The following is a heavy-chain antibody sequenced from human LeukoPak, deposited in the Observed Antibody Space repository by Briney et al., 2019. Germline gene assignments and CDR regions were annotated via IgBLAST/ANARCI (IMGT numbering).Heavy chain of an antibody. Sequence: GGSLRLSCAASGFTFSSYSMNWVRQAPGKGLEWVSSISSSSSYIYYADSVKGRFTLSRDNDKNSLYLQMNSRGAEDTAVYYCGRDRYSSGWQGGFHYWGQGPLVPVSS. CDR1: GFTFSSYS. CDR2: ISSSSSYI. D-gene: IGHD6-19*01. V-gene: IGHV3-21*01. CDR3: GRDRYSSGWQGGFHY. J-gene: IGHJ4*02.